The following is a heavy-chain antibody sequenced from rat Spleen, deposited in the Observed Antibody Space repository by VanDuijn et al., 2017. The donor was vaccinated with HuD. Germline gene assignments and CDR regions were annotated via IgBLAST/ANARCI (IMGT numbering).Heavy chain of an antibody. Sequence: EVQLVESGGGLVLPGRSMKLSCAASGFTFSNYYMAWVRQAPKKGLEWVASIDYGGSSTHYGDSVKGRFTISRDNAQNTLYLQMDSLRSEDTATYYCTGPFDYWGHGVMVTVSS. CDR3: TGPFDY. J-gene: IGHJ2*01. CDR1: GFTFSNYY. CDR2: IDYGGSST. V-gene: IGHV5-22*01.